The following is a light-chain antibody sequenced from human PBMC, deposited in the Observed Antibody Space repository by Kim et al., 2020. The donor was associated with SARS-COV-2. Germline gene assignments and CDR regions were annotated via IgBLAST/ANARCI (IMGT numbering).Light chain of an antibody. J-gene: IGKJ2*01. CDR2: AAS. CDR1: QGISSY. Sequence: SASTGDRVTITCRASQGISSYLAWYQQKPGKAPKLLIYAASTLQSGVPSRFSGSGSGTDFTLTISCLQSEDFATYYCQQYYSDPYTFGQGTKLEI. CDR3: QQYYSDPYT. V-gene: IGKV1-8*01.